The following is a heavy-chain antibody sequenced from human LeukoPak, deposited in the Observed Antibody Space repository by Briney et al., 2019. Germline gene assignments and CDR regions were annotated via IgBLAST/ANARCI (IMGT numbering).Heavy chain of an antibody. CDR1: GFTFSSYG. D-gene: IGHD6-13*01. Sequence: GGSLRLSCAASGFTFSSYGMHWVREAPGQGLEWVAFIRYDGSNKYYADSVKGRFTISRDNSKNTLYLQMNSLRAEDTAVYYCAKEGYSSSWYYFDYWGQGTLVTVSS. CDR2: IRYDGSNK. J-gene: IGHJ4*02. V-gene: IGHV3-30*02. CDR3: AKEGYSSSWYYFDY.